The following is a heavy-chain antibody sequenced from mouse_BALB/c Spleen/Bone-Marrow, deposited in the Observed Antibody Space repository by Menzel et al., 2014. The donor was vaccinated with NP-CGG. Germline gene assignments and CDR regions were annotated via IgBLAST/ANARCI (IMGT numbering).Heavy chain of an antibody. CDR1: GFNIKDTY. J-gene: IGHJ3*01. V-gene: IGHV14-3*02. CDR3: ARYNYGSSQFAY. D-gene: IGHD1-1*01. Sequence: VTLKECGAELVKPGASVKLSCTASGFNIKDTYMHWVKQRPEQGLEWIGRIDPANGNTKYDPKFQGKATITADTSSNTTSPHLSSLTPEGTAVYSCARYNYGSSQFAYWGQGTLVTVSA. CDR2: IDPANGNT.